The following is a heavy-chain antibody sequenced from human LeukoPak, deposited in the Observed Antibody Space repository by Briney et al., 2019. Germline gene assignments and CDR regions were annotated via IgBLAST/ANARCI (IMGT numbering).Heavy chain of an antibody. J-gene: IGHJ4*02. V-gene: IGHV3-30-3*01. CDR3: AKERGVAAAGWIDY. Sequence: GGFLRLSCAASGFTFSSYAMHWVRQAPGKGLEWVAVISYDGSNKYYADSVKGRFTISRDNSKNTLYLQMNSLRAEDTAVYYCAKERGVAAAGWIDYWGQGTLVTVSS. D-gene: IGHD6-13*01. CDR2: ISYDGSNK. CDR1: GFTFSSYA.